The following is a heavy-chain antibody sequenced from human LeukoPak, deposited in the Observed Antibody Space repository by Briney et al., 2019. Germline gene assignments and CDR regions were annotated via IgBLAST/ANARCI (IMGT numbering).Heavy chain of an antibody. CDR3: ARGRRYSYGSNNRKNWFDP. CDR1: GGSISSSSYY. J-gene: IGHJ5*02. V-gene: IGHV4-39*01. CDR2: IYYSGST. D-gene: IGHD5-18*01. Sequence: SETLSLTCTVSGGSISSSSYYWGWIRQPPGKGLEWIGSIYYSGSTYYNPSLKSRVTISVDTSKNQFSLKLSSVAAADTAVYYCARGRRYSYGSNNRKNWFDPWGQGTLVTVSS.